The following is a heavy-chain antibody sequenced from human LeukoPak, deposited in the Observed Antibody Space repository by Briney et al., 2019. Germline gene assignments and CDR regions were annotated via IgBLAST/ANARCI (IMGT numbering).Heavy chain of an antibody. CDR1: DGSISSYY. Sequence: SETLSLTCTVSDGSISSYYWSWIRQPPGKGLEWIGYIYYSGSTNYNPSLKSRVTISVDTSKNQFSLKLSSVTAADTAVYYCARADIVVVPAAIDWFDPWGQGTLVTVSS. CDR2: IYYSGST. J-gene: IGHJ5*02. CDR3: ARADIVVVPAAIDWFDP. V-gene: IGHV4-59*01. D-gene: IGHD2-2*02.